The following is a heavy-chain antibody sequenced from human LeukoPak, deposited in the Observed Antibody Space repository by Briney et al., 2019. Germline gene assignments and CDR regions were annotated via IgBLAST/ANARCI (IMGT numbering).Heavy chain of an antibody. V-gene: IGHV1-46*01. CDR1: GYTFTSYY. Sequence: ASVKVSCKASGYTFTSYYMHWVRQAPGQGLEWMGIINPSGGSTSYAQKFQGRVTMTRDTSISTAYMELSRLRSDDTAVYYCAREGHCSSTSCSAYMDVWGKGTTVTISS. J-gene: IGHJ6*03. D-gene: IGHD2-2*01. CDR2: INPSGGST. CDR3: AREGHCSSTSCSAYMDV.